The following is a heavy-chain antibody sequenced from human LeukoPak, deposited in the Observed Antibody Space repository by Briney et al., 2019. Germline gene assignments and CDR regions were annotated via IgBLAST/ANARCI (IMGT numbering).Heavy chain of an antibody. CDR3: ARQRVRGVIIGYFDY. D-gene: IGHD3-10*01. Sequence: SETLSLTCAVYGGSFIGYYWSWIRQPPGKGLEWIGEINHSGSTNYNPSLKSRVTISVDTSKNQFSLKLSSVTAADTAVYYCARQRVRGVIIGYFDYWGQGTLVTVSS. CDR2: INHSGST. V-gene: IGHV4-34*01. CDR1: GGSFIGYY. J-gene: IGHJ4*02.